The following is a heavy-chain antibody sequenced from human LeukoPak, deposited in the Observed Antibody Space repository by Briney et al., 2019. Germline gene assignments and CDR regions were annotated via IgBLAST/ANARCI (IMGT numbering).Heavy chain of an antibody. CDR2: VSYTGTT. D-gene: IGHD6-13*01. Sequence: SETLSLTCAVYGGSFSGYYWDWIRQPPGKGLEWIGYVSYTGTTNYNPSLNSRVTISVDSSKNQFSLELTSVTAADTAVYYCARHLMGSSWYGFDPWGQGTLVTVSS. J-gene: IGHJ5*02. V-gene: IGHV4-59*08. CDR1: GGSFSGYY. CDR3: ARHLMGSSWYGFDP.